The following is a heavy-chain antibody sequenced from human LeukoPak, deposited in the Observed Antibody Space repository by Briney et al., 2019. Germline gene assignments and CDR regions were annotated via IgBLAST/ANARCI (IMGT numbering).Heavy chain of an antibody. CDR1: GFIFYEYA. CDR3: VKSGGYYYMDA. D-gene: IGHD3-16*01. Sequence: PGRSLRRSCAASGFIFYEYAMHWVRQAPGKGLEWVSTISWNSDIILYADSVKGRFTISRDNAKTSLYLEMNSLRPEDMALYYCVKSGGYYYMDAWGKGTTVIVSS. J-gene: IGHJ6*03. V-gene: IGHV3-9*03. CDR2: ISWNSDII.